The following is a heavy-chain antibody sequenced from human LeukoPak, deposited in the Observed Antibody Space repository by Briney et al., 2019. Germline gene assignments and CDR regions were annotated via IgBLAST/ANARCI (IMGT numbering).Heavy chain of an antibody. Sequence: PGGSLRLSCAASGFTFSSYWMHWVRQAPGKGLVWVSRINSDGSSTTYADSVKGRFTISRDNAKNTLYLQMNSLRAEDTAVYYCARDMGSSGYYPEYFQHWGQGTLVTVPS. V-gene: IGHV3-74*01. CDR1: GFTFSSYW. CDR2: INSDGSST. D-gene: IGHD3-22*01. J-gene: IGHJ1*01. CDR3: ARDMGSSGYYPEYFQH.